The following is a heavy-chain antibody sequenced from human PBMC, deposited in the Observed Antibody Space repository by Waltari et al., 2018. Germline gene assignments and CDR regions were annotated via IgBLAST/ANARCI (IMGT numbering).Heavy chain of an antibody. CDR1: GFTFDDYA. D-gene: IGHD3-22*01. CDR2: ISWNSGSI. V-gene: IGHV3-9*01. J-gene: IGHJ4*02. Sequence: EVQLVESGGGLVQPGRSLRLSCAASGFTFDDYAMHWVRQAPGKGLEWVSGISWNSGSIGYADSVKGRFTTSRDNAKNSLYLQMNSLRAEDTALYYCAKGESEYYDSSGLDYWGQGTLVTVSS. CDR3: AKGESEYYDSSGLDY.